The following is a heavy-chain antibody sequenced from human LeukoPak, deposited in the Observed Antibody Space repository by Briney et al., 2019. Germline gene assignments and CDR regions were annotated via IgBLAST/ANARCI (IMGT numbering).Heavy chain of an antibody. CDR3: ASDSSGWYRAFDY. CDR2: INHSGST. CDR1: GGSFSGYY. D-gene: IGHD6-19*01. V-gene: IGHV4-34*01. Sequence: PSETLSLICAVYGGSFSGYYWSWIRQPPGKGLEWIGEINHSGSTNHNPSLKSRVTISVDTSKNQFSLKLSSVTAADTAVYYCASDSSGWYRAFDYWGQGTLVTVSS. J-gene: IGHJ4*02.